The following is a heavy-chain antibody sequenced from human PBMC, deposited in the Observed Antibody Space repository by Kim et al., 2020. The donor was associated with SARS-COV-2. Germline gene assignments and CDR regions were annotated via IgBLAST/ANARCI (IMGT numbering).Heavy chain of an antibody. CDR3: AKAMVAAIPYEYYYYYGMDV. D-gene: IGHD2-15*01. J-gene: IGHJ6*02. V-gene: IGHV3-23*01. Sequence: RFNISRDNSKNTLYLQMNSLRAEDTAVYYCAKAMVAAIPYEYYYYYGMDVWGQGTTVTVSS.